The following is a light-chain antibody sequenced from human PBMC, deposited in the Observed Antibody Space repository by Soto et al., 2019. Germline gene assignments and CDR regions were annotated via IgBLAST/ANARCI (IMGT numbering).Light chain of an antibody. J-gene: IGKJ2*01. CDR2: DAS. CDR3: QQYNSYPYT. CDR1: QSISSR. V-gene: IGKV1-5*01. Sequence: DIQMTQSPSTLSASVGDRVTITCRASQSISSRLTWYQQKPGKAPKFLIYDASTLESGVPSRFSGSGSGTEFTLTISSLQPDDFATYSCQQYNSYPYTFGQGTKLEIK.